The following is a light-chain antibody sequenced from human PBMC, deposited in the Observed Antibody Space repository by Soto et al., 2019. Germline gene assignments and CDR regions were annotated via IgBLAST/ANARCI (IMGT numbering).Light chain of an antibody. Sequence: DIQITQSPSALSAHLGHPAPTTCRSIQSISIYLNWYQLKPGKAPNLLMYGASYLKSGVPTRFSGSGSGTDFTLTISSLQPEDFAIYYCQKTYTTPEITFGKGTRLEIK. V-gene: IGKV1-39*01. J-gene: IGKJ5*01. CDR3: QKTYTTPEIT. CDR2: GAS. CDR1: QSISIY.